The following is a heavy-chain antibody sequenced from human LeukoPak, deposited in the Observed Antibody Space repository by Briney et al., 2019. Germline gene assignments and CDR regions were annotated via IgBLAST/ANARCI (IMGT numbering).Heavy chain of an antibody. J-gene: IGHJ4*02. CDR3: AKDIGSYYDY. Sequence: GSLRLTCAASGFTFSDYYMSWIRQAPGKGLEWVSYISSSGSTIYYADSVKGRFTISRDNSKNTLYLEMNSLRAEDTAVYYCAKDIGSYYDYWGQGILVTVSS. CDR2: ISSSGSTI. CDR1: GFTFSDYY. D-gene: IGHD3-10*01. V-gene: IGHV3-11*04.